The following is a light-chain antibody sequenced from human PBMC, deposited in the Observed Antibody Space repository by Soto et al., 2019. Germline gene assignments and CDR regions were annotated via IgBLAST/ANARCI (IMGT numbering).Light chain of an antibody. Sequence: QSLLTQPASVSLSPGQAITISCMGSSSDVGAHNFVSLYQHHPGKAPKLMIYEVSNRPSGVSNRFSGSKSGNTASLTISGLQAEDEADYYCNSYTSSNTYVFGSGTRSPS. V-gene: IGLV2-14*01. J-gene: IGLJ1*01. CDR3: NSYTSSNTYV. CDR1: SSDVGAHNF. CDR2: EVS.